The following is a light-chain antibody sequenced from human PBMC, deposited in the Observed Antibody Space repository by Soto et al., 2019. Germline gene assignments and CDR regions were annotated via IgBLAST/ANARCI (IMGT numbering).Light chain of an antibody. CDR1: QGISNY. CDR3: QKYDSAPWT. Sequence: DIQMTQSPSSLSASVRDRVTITCRASQGISNYLAWYQQKPGKVPKLLIYAASTLQSGVPSRFSGSGSGTDVTLPISSLQPEDVATYYCQKYDSAPWTFGQGTKVEIK. V-gene: IGKV1-27*01. J-gene: IGKJ1*01. CDR2: AAS.